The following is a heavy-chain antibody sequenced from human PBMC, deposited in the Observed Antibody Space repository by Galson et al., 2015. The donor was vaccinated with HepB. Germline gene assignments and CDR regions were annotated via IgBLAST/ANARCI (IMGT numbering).Heavy chain of an antibody. CDR1: GLTFSGYT. V-gene: IGHV3-11*01. D-gene: IGHD6-19*01. J-gene: IGHJ4*02. CDR3: ARVHPEYTSGWYRQALYYFDS. CDR2: ISTNGATT. Sequence: SLRLSCAASGLTFSGYTMSWVRQSPGRGLQWVSYISTNGATTYYTDSVKGRFTVARDNARNTVSLQMTSLTADDTAIYYCARVHPEYTSGWYRQALYYFDSWGQGTLVAVSS.